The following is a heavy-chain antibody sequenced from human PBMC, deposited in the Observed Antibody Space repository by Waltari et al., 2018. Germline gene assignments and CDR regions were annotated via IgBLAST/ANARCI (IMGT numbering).Heavy chain of an antibody. CDR2: VHGSGKT. CDR1: GDSMSSTYW. CDR3: ARDRGRGIYLDS. J-gene: IGHJ4*02. D-gene: IGHD2-15*01. V-gene: IGHV4-4*02. Sequence: QLQLQESGPGLVKPSGTLSLTCAVSGDSMSSTYWWSWVRQPPGKGLEWIGQVHGSGKTNCTPSFASRVTTSLDTSNNQVALKVTSATAADTAVYYCARDRGRGIYLDSWGPGILVTVSP.